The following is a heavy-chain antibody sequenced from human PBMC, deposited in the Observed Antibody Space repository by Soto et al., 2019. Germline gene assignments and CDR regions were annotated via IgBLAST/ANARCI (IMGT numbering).Heavy chain of an antibody. D-gene: IGHD2-15*01. CDR3: AVTGRSYCSGGSCYSLDY. CDR2: IYYSGST. V-gene: IGHV4-31*11. J-gene: IGHJ4*02. Sequence: SETLSLTCAVYGGSFSGYYWSWIRQHPGKGLEWIGYIYYSGSTYYNPSLKSRVTISVDTSKNQFSLKLSSVTAADTAVYYCAVTGRSYCSGGSCYSLDYWGQGTLVTVSS. CDR1: GGSFSGYY.